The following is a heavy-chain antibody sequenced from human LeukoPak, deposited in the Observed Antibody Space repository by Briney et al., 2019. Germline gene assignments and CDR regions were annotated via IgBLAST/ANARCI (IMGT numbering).Heavy chain of an antibody. V-gene: IGHV4-59*01. D-gene: IGHD5-24*01. CDR1: GISLSGYY. J-gene: IGHJ4*02. Sequence: PSETLSLTCTVSGISLSGYYWSWLRQPPGKGLEWIGYIYYSGSTNYNPSLKSRVTISVDTSKNQFSLKLSSVTAADTAVYYCARGNGYNLYWGQGTLVTVSS. CDR3: ARGNGYNLY. CDR2: IYYSGST.